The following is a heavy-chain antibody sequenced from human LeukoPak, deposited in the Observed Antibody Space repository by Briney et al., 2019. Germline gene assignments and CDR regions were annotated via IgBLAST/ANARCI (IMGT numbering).Heavy chain of an antibody. CDR2: IIPILGIA. Sequence: SVKVSCKASGGTFSSYAISWVRQAPGQGLEWMGRIIPILGIANYAQKFQGRVTITADKSTSTAYMELSSLRSEDTAVYYCATAHSYYYYYMDVWGKGTTVTVSS. V-gene: IGHV1-69*04. D-gene: IGHD1-14*01. CDR1: GGTFSSYA. CDR3: ATAHSYYYYYMDV. J-gene: IGHJ6*03.